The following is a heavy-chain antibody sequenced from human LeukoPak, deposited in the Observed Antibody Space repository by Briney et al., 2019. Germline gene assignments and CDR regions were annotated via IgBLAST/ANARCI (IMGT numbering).Heavy chain of an antibody. CDR1: GFSLSTSGVG. CDR3: ARRGSTFSSVNFEY. Sequence: SGPTLVNPTQTLTLTCTFSGFSLSTSGVGVGWIRQPPGKALEWLALIYWDDDKRYSPSLKSRLTITKDTSKNQVVLTMTNMDPVDTATYYCARRGSTFSSVNFEYWGQGTLVTVSS. D-gene: IGHD2/OR15-2a*01. V-gene: IGHV2-5*02. CDR2: IYWDDDK. J-gene: IGHJ4*02.